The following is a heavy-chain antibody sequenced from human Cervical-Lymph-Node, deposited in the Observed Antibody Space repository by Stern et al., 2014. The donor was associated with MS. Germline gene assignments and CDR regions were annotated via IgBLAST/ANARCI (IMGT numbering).Heavy chain of an antibody. CDR3: ARDYEDTSMLFDH. D-gene: IGHD2-8*01. Sequence: VQLVESGGAVVQPGRSLRLSPPPPALTFRSYRMHCVRQAPGKGLEWVTVISYDGNPKYYAASVKGRFTISRDNSKNTLHLQMNSVTPDDTAIYYCARDYEDTSMLFDHWGQGTLVTVSS. J-gene: IGHJ4*02. CDR2: ISYDGNPK. CDR1: ALTFRSYR. V-gene: IGHV3-30*03.